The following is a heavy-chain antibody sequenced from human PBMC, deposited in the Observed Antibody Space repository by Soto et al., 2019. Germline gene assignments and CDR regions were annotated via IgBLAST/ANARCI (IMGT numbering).Heavy chain of an antibody. V-gene: IGHV1-69*02. Sequence: QVPLVQSGAEVKKPGSSVKVSCKASGGSFSKYSISWIRQAPGQGREWMGSIISYLGVITYAQKFKGRVTISADEFTVTGHMEMNSLGSEDTATYFCASGSAPDVDYWGQGSLSTVS. D-gene: IGHD3-10*01. CDR2: IISYLGVI. CDR3: ASGSAPDVDY. CDR1: GGSFSKYS. J-gene: IGHJ4*02.